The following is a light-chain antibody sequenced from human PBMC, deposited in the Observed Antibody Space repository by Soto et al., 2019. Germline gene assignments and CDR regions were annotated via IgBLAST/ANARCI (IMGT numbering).Light chain of an antibody. Sequence: YTLTHAPSASGSPGHAVTISCTGTSSDIGGYNSVSWYQQHPGKAPKVMIYDVTKRPSGVPDRFSGSKSGNTASLTVSALQAEDEADYYCSSFTDGNNLVFGTGTKVTVL. CDR2: DVT. V-gene: IGLV2-8*01. CDR3: SSFTDGNNLV. CDR1: SSDIGGYNS. J-gene: IGLJ1*01.